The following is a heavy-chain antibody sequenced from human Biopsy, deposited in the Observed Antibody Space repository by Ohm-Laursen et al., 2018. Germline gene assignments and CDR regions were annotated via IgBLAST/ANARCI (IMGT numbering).Heavy chain of an antibody. J-gene: IGHJ5*02. V-gene: IGHV4-31*01. D-gene: IGHD3-22*01. CDR1: GGSISRGGSY. CDR3: ARGDYFDSNGYFWFDP. CDR2: IFNSANT. Sequence: TLSLTCTVSGGSISRGGSYWSWIRQRPGKGQELNGYIFNSANTYYNPSLKNLITISGDTSKNQFSLKLNSVTAADTAVYYCARGDYFDSNGYFWFDPWGQGTLVTVSS.